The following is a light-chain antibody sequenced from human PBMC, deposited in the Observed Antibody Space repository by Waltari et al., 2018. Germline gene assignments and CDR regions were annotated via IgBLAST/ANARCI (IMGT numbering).Light chain of an antibody. CDR2: DVN. CDR3: TSFRSGASWV. J-gene: IGLJ3*02. CDR1: NNDVGAYNH. Sequence: QSALTQPASVSGSPGQSIIISCAGTNNDVGAYNHVSWFQHHPGKAPKLIIHDVNKRPSGVSSRFSASKSDNTASLTISGLQAEDEANYYCTSFRSGASWVFGGGTTLTVL. V-gene: IGLV2-14*03.